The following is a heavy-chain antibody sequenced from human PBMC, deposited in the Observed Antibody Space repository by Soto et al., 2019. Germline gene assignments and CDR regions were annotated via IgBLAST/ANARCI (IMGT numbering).Heavy chain of an antibody. CDR1: GFTFSSYA. Sequence: PGGSLRLSCAASGFTFSSYAMSWVRQAPGKGLEWVSAISGSGGSTYYADSVKGRFTISRDNSKNTLYLQMNSLRAEDTAVYYCAKDEKDVAVAGPEPYYYYGMDVWGQGTTVTVSS. CDR3: AKDEKDVAVAGPEPYYYYGMDV. V-gene: IGHV3-23*01. D-gene: IGHD6-19*01. J-gene: IGHJ6*02. CDR2: ISGSGGST.